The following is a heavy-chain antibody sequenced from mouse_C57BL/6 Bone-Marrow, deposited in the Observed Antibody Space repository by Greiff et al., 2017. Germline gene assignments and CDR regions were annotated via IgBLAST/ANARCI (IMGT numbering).Heavy chain of an antibody. Sequence: QVQLQQPGAELVRPGTSVKLSCKASGYTFTSYWMHWVKQRPGQGLEWIGEIDPSDSYTNYNQKFKGKATLTVDTSSSTAYMQLSSLTSADSAVYDCARRGLRQCYFDYWGQGTTLTVSS. D-gene: IGHD2-4*01. J-gene: IGHJ2*01. CDR3: ARRGLRQCYFDY. CDR2: IDPSDSYT. CDR1: GYTFTSYW. V-gene: IGHV1-59*01.